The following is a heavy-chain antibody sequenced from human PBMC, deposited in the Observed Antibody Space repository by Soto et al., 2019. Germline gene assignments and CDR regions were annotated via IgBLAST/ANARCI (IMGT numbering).Heavy chain of an antibody. J-gene: IGHJ6*02. V-gene: IGHV3-15*07. CDR2: IKTNTEGGTT. Sequence: EVQLVESGGGFIYPGGALRPSCAATGLTISNAWMNWVRQAPGKGLEWVGRIKTNTEGGTTDYAAAVKGRFTVSRDDSKNTLYLQMNSLNTEDTAVYYCTTGSVEGVWGQGTTVTVSS. D-gene: IGHD2-15*01. CDR3: TTGSVEGV. CDR1: GLTISNAW.